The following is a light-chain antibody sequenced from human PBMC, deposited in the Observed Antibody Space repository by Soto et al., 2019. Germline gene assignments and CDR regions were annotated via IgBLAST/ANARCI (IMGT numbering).Light chain of an antibody. CDR3: SSYTSISTWI. Sequence: QSALTQPASVSGSPGQSITISCTGTSSDVGGHNYVYWYRQEPGKAPKLLIYEVTNRPAGVSNRFSGSKSDNTASLTISGLQAEDEADYYCSSYTSISTWIFGGGTKLTVL. CDR2: EVT. V-gene: IGLV2-14*01. J-gene: IGLJ2*01. CDR1: SSDVGGHNY.